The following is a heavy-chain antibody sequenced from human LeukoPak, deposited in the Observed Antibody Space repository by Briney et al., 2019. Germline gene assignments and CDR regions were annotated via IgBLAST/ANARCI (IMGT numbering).Heavy chain of an antibody. CDR2: NSGSGVNT. Sequence: GGSLRLSRAASGFTFTSYAMHWVPQAPGRGLEWVSANSGSGVNTYYADSVKGRFTISRDTSKNTLYLQMNSLGAEHTAVYYCAKSVGLTKHLFDYWGQGTLVTVSS. D-gene: IGHD5/OR15-5a*01. J-gene: IGHJ4*02. V-gene: IGHV3-23*01. CDR1: GFTFTSYA. CDR3: AKSVGLTKHLFDY.